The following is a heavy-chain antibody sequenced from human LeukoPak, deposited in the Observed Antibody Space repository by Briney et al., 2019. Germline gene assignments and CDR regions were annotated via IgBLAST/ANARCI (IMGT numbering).Heavy chain of an antibody. CDR3: ARGGAVVPAALIHSTYYYYYYMDV. CDR1: GGSISSGGYY. CDR2: IYYSGST. Sequence: SQTLSLTCTVSGGSISSGGYYWSWIRQHPGKGLEWIGYIYYSGSTYYNPSLKSRVTISVDTSKNQFSLKLSSVTAADTAVYYCARGGAVVPAALIHSTYYYYYYMDVWGKGTTVTVSS. D-gene: IGHD2-2*01. J-gene: IGHJ6*03. V-gene: IGHV4-31*03.